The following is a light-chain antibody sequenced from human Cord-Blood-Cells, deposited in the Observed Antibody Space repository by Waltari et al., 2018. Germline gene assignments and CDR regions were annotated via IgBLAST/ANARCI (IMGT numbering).Light chain of an antibody. J-gene: IGKJ3*01. V-gene: IGKV3-11*01. CDR2: DAS. CDR1: QSGSSY. CDR3: QQRCNWPPWT. Sequence: EIVSTPSLPTLSLSSGERATLVCSASQSGSSYLAWYQQKPGQAPRLRIYDASNRATGIPARFSGSGSGTDFTLTIISLEPEDFAVYYCQQRCNWPPWTFGPGTKVDIK.